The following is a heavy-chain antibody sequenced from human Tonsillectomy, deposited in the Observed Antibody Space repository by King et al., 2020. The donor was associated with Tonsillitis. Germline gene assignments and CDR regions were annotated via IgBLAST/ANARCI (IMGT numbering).Heavy chain of an antibody. Sequence: QLVQSGGGLVQPGGSLRLSCAASGFTFSNYAMSWVRQAPGKGLEWVSTISGSGGSTYYADSVKGRFTISRDNSKNTLYLQLNSLRDEHTAVYYCAKALGDLDGVFDYWGQGTLVTVSS. CDR1: GFTFSNYA. CDR2: ISGSGGST. V-gene: IGHV3-23*04. D-gene: IGHD3-10*01. J-gene: IGHJ4*02. CDR3: AKALGDLDGVFDY.